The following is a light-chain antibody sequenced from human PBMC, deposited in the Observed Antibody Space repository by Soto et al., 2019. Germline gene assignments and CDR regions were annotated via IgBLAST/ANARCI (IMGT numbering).Light chain of an antibody. J-gene: IGKJ4*01. Sequence: DIQMTQSPSSLSASVGDRVTITCRASQAISNSLAWYQQKPGKVPKLLIYAASTLQSGVPSRFSGSGSGTDFTLTISSLQPEDVATYYCQNYNSAPLTFGGGTKVDIK. CDR3: QNYNSAPLT. CDR2: AAS. V-gene: IGKV1-27*01. CDR1: QAISNS.